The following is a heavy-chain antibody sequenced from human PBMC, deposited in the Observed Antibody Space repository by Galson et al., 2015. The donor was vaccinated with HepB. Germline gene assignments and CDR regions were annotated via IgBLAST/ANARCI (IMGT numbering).Heavy chain of an antibody. V-gene: IGHV3-21*01. CDR2: ISSSSSYI. D-gene: IGHD4-17*01. J-gene: IGHJ4*02. CDR3: ASWVDYGDYRPFDY. Sequence: SLRLSCAASGFTFSSYSMNWVRQAPGKGLEWVSSISSSSSYIYYADSVKGRFTISRDNAKNSLYLQMNSLRAEDTAVYYCASWVDYGDYRPFDYWGQGTLVTVSS. CDR1: GFTFSSYS.